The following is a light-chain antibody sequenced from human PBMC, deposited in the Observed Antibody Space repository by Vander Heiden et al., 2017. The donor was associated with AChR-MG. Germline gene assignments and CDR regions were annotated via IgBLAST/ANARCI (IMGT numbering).Light chain of an antibody. CDR2: DVR. Sequence: QSALTQPASVSGSPGQSIPISCTGPSSDVGGYNYVSWYQQHPGKAPKLMIDDVRKRPSGVANRFSGSKSGNTASLTISGLQAEDEADYYCSSYTSSSTPYVFGTGTKVTVL. CDR1: SSDVGGYNY. J-gene: IGLJ1*01. V-gene: IGLV2-14*01. CDR3: SSYTSSSTPYV.